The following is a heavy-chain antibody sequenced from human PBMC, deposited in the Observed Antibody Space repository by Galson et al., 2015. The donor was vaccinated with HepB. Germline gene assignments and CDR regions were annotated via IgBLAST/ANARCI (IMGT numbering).Heavy chain of an antibody. CDR2: IYYSGST. D-gene: IGHD3-16*01. CDR1: GGSIGSSSYY. V-gene: IGHV4-39*01. CDR3: ARPARGWPGGSRFDP. Sequence: LSLTCTVSGGSIGSSSYYWGWIRQPPGKGLEWIGSIYYSGSTYYNPSLKSRVTISVDTSKNQFSLRLSSVTTADTAVYYCARPARGWPGGSRFDPWGQGILVTVSS. J-gene: IGHJ5*02.